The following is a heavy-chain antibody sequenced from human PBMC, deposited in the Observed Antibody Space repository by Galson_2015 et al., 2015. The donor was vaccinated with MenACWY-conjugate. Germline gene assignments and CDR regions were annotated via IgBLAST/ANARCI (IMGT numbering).Heavy chain of an antibody. J-gene: IGHJ4*02. CDR1: GFTFSSYA. CDR2: ISGTGGST. D-gene: IGHD4-11*01. V-gene: IGHV3-23*01. CDR3: AKTVTLLTIDH. Sequence: SLRLSCAASGFTFSSYAMDWVRQAPGKGLEWVSGISGTGGSTYYSDSVKGRFTISRDNSKNTLYLQMNSLRPEDTAVYFCAKTVTLLTIDHWGQGTLVTVSS.